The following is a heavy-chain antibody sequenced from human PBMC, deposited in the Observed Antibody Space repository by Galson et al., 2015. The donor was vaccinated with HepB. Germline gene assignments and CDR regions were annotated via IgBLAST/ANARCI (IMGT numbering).Heavy chain of an antibody. CDR3: ASVADADYGDHTHFHS. D-gene: IGHD4-17*01. V-gene: IGHV3-11*03. CDR1: GFTFSDYY. J-gene: IGHJ4*02. CDR2: ISASTINT. Sequence: SLRLSCAASGFTFSDYYMSWIRQAPGKGLEWLSYISASTINTNYANSVKGRFTVSRDNSNNTLNLQMNSLRAEDTAVYYCASVADADYGDHTHFHSWGQRALVTVSS.